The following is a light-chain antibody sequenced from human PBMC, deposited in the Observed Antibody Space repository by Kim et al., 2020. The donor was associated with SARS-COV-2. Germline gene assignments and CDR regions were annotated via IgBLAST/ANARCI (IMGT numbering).Light chain of an antibody. V-gene: IGLV3-1*01. CDR2: QDS. Sequence: SYELTQPPSVSVSPGQTASITCSGDKLGDKSSCWYQKKPGQSPVLVIYQDSKRPSGIPERFSGSISGNTATLTISGTQAMDEADYYCQAWDSTTEGVVFGAGTQLTVL. CDR1: KLGDKS. J-gene: IGLJ2*01. CDR3: QAWDSTTEGVV.